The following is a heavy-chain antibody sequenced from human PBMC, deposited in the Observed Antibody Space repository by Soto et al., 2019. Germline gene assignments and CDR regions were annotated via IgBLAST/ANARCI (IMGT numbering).Heavy chain of an antibody. CDR1: GFTLSDHF. CDR3: SLIRGVMGY. D-gene: IGHD3-10*01. CDR2: TKDKFYSFAS. J-gene: IGHJ4*02. Sequence: PGGSLRLSCATSGFTLSDHFVDLVRQAPGKGLEWIGRTKDKFYSFASQYGASVQGRFTISRDDSANSVYLQIDGLKSEDTAVYYCSLIRGVMGYWGQGTLVTVSS. V-gene: IGHV3-72*01.